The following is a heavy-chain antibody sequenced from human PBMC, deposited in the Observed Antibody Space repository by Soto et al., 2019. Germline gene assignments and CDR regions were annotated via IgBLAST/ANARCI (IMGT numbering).Heavy chain of an antibody. V-gene: IGHV4-30-2*01. D-gene: IGHD2-15*01. J-gene: IGHJ4*02. CDR3: ATVIPATRYLAY. CDR1: GGSIGNDDYT. CDR2: IYHSGTT. Sequence: TLYLTCTVSGGSIGNDDYTWSWVRQPPGKGLEWIGYIYHSGTTYYNPSLTSRVTISVDGSNNQFSLKLTSMTAADTAVHYCATVIPATRYLAYRGKGILVTVS.